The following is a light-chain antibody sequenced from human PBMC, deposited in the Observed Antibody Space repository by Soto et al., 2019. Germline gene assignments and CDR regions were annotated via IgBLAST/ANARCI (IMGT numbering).Light chain of an antibody. V-gene: IGKV3-20*01. Sequence: EIVLTQSPGTLSLSPGERATLSCRASQSVGSSYLAWYQQKPGQAPRLLIYGASSRATGIPDRFSGSGSGTAFPLTINRLEPEDSAVYYCQQHGSSPPWTFGQGTKVEIK. CDR2: GAS. CDR3: QQHGSSPPWT. J-gene: IGKJ1*01. CDR1: QSVGSSY.